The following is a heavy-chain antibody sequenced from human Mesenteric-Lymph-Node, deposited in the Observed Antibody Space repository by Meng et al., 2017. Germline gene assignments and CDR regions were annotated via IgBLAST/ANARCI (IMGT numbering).Heavy chain of an antibody. CDR3: ARDLTNYYDSSYDY. Sequence: SLKISCAASGFSFAEYAMHWVRQAPGKGLEWVSGLSWNSGNIDYADSVKGRFTISRDNAKNTLYLQMNSLRGEDTAVYYCARDLTNYYDSSYDYWGQGTLVTVSS. CDR2: LSWNSGNI. V-gene: IGHV3-9*01. D-gene: IGHD3-22*01. J-gene: IGHJ4*02. CDR1: GFSFAEYA.